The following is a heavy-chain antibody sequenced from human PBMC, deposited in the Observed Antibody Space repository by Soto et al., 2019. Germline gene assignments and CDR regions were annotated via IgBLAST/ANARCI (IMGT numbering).Heavy chain of an antibody. Sequence: LRLSCEASGFSFSTYSMHWVRQSPGKGLGWVSSIGRRSDIYYADSVKGRFAISRDNAKNSVSLQMSSLRDEDTAVYYCAREETAWPLAYGLDVWGQGTTVTVSS. D-gene: IGHD2-21*02. CDR1: GFSFSTYS. CDR2: IGRRSDI. CDR3: AREETAWPLAYGLDV. J-gene: IGHJ6*02. V-gene: IGHV3-21*01.